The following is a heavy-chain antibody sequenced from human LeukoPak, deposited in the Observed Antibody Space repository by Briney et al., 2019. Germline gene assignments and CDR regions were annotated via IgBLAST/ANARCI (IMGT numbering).Heavy chain of an antibody. D-gene: IGHD6-19*01. V-gene: IGHV3-30*18. CDR3: AKGYSSGWYALDY. Sequence: QPGGSLRLSCAASGFTFSSYGTHGARRAPGKGVEWVAYISYDGSNKYYADSVKGRFTISRDNSKNTLYLQMNSLRAEDTAVYYCAKGYSSGWYALDYWGQGTLVSVSS. CDR2: ISYDGSNK. J-gene: IGHJ4*02. CDR1: GFTFSSYG.